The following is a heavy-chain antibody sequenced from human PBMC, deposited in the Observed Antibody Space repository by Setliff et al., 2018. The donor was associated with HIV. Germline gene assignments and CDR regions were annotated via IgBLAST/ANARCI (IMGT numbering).Heavy chain of an antibody. CDR3: TTESVFLDYFFDY. D-gene: IGHD3-9*01. V-gene: IGHV3-15*05. CDR2: IRSKVDGGAA. J-gene: IGHJ4*02. Sequence: GGSLSLSCSASGFTFSNAWMNWVRQAPGKGLEWVGRIRSKVDGGAADYAAPVKGRVTISRDDSKNTLYLQMSSLKTEDTAVYYCTTESVFLDYFFDYWGQGTLVTVSS. CDR1: GFTFSNAW.